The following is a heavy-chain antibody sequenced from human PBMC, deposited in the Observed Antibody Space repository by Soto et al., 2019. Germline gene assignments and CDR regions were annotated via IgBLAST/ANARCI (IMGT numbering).Heavy chain of an antibody. CDR1: GFTFSSYA. CDR3: AKVMLGVALSPLDAFDI. CDR2: ISGSGGST. Sequence: GGSLRLSCAASGFTFSSYAMSWVRQAPGKGLEWVSAISGSGGSTYYADSVKGRFTISRDNSKNTLYLQMNSLRAEDTAVYYCAKVMLGVALSPLDAFDIWGQGTMVTVSS. V-gene: IGHV3-23*01. D-gene: IGHD2-21*01. J-gene: IGHJ3*02.